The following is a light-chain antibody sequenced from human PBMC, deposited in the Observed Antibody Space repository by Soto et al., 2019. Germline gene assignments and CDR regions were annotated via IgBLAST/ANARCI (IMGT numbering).Light chain of an antibody. Sequence: EIVMTQSPATLSVSPGETATLSCRASQNVDRAVAWYQHKPGQAPRLLIVGASFRATGVPGRFSGGGSGTDFTLTISSLQSEDFAVCYCQQYRHWPPLTFGGGTAVEIK. J-gene: IGKJ4*01. CDR2: GAS. CDR3: QQYRHWPPLT. V-gene: IGKV3-15*01. CDR1: QNVDRA.